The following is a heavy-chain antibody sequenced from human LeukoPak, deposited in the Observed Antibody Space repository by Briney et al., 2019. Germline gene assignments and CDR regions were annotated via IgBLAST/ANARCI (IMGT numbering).Heavy chain of an antibody. V-gene: IGHV1-69*05. CDR3: ARDNYAGANWFDP. D-gene: IGHD1-7*01. CDR2: IIPIFGTA. CDR1: GGTFSSYA. Sequence: SMKVSCKASGGTFSSYAISWVRQAPGQGLEWMGGIIPIFGTANYAQKFQGRVTITTDESTSTAYMELSSLRSEDTAVYYCARDNYAGANWFDPWGQGTLVTVSS. J-gene: IGHJ5*02.